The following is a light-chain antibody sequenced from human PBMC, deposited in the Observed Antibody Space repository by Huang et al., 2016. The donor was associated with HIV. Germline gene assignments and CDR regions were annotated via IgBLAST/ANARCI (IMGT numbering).Light chain of an antibody. CDR2: AAS. Sequence: DIQMTQSPSSLSAFVGDRVIITCRASQSISSYLNWYQQQPGKAPNLLINAASSLQSVVPSRFSGSGSGTDFTLTIRNLQPEDFATYYCQQSYSNTFTFGAGTKVDVK. J-gene: IGKJ3*01. CDR3: QQSYSNTFT. CDR1: QSISSY. V-gene: IGKV1-39*01.